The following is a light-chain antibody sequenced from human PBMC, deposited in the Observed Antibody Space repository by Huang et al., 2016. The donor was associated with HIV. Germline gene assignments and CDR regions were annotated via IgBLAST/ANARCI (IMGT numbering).Light chain of an antibody. J-gene: IGKJ1*01. CDR2: WAS. CDR1: RSILARSNNQNY. CDR3: QQYYTTPLT. V-gene: IGKV4-1*01. Sequence: DIVMTQSPDSLAVSLGERATLNCKSSRSILARSNNQNYLAWYQQKQGQPPKLLFFWASTRESGVPDRFSGSGSVIDFTLTISNLQAEDVAVYFCQQYYTTPLTFGQGTKVEI.